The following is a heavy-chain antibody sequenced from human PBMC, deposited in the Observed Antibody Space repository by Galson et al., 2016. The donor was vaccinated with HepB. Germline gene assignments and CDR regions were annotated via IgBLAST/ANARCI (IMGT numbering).Heavy chain of an antibody. CDR1: GFTFSSYA. J-gene: IGHJ4*02. CDR2: ISYDGSNK. CDR3: TRVFDY. Sequence: SLRLSCAPSGFTFSSYAMHWVRQAPGKGLEWVATISYDGSNKYYADSVKGRFTLSRDNSKKRLYLQMNSLRIEDTAVYYCTRVFDYWGQGTLVTVSS. V-gene: IGHV3-30-3*01.